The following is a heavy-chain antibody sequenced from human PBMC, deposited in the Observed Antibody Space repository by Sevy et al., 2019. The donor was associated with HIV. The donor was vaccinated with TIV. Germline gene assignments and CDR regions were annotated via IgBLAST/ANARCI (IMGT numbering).Heavy chain of an antibody. CDR2: INHSGST. Sequence: SETLSLTCTVYGGSLSGYYWTWIRQPPGKGLEWIGEINHSGSTNYNPSLKSRVTISVDTSKNHFSLKLTSLTAADTAAYYCARGGPQTTSYYYYGMDVWGQWTTVTVSS. V-gene: IGHV4-34*01. CDR1: GGSLSGYY. CDR3: ARGGPQTTSYYYYGMDV. D-gene: IGHD1-7*01. J-gene: IGHJ6*02.